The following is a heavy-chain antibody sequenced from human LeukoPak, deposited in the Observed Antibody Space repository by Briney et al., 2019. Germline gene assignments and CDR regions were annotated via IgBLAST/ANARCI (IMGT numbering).Heavy chain of an antibody. CDR2: IGASGGGT. J-gene: IGHJ4*02. V-gene: IGHV3-23*01. CDR1: GITLSNYG. D-gene: IGHD3-22*01. CDR3: AKRGVVIRVILVGFHKEAYYFDS. Sequence: GGSLRLSCAVSGITLSNYGMSWVRQAPGKGLEWVAGIGASGGGTYYADSVKGRFTISRDNSKNTLYLQMNSLGAEDTAVYFCAKRGVVIRVILVGFHKEAYYFDSWGQGALVTVSS.